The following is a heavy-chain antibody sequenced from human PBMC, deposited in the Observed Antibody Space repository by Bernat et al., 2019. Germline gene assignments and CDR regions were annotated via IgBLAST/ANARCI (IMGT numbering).Heavy chain of an antibody. D-gene: IGHD2-15*01. CDR2: IRNKPNSYTT. Sequence: EVQLVESGGGLVQPGGSLRLSCAASGSTFSDHYMDWVRQAPGKGLEWISRIRNKPNSYTTEYAASVKGRFTISRDDSKNSLYLKMNSLKTEDTAVYYCVRDAEYCSGGSCYNLFDSWGQGTLVTVSS. CDR3: VRDAEYCSGGSCYNLFDS. V-gene: IGHV3-72*01. J-gene: IGHJ4*02. CDR1: GSTFSDHY.